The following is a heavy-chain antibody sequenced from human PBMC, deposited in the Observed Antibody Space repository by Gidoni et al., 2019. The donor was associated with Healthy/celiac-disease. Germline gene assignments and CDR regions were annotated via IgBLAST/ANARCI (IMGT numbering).Heavy chain of an antibody. Sequence: EVQLVESGGGLVQPGGSLRLSCAASGFTFSSYWMSWVRQAPGKGLEWVANKKQDGSEKYYVDSVKGRFTISRDNAKNSLYLQMNSLRAEDTAVYYCARDDGSSSWPLQFNYGMDVWGQGTTVTVSS. J-gene: IGHJ6*02. CDR3: ARDDGSSSWPLQFNYGMDV. V-gene: IGHV3-7*01. CDR2: KKQDGSEK. D-gene: IGHD6-13*01. CDR1: GFTFSSYW.